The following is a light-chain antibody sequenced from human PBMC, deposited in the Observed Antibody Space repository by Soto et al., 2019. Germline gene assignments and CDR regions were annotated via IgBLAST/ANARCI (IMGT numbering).Light chain of an antibody. CDR2: DTS. J-gene: IGKJ1*01. CDR1: QSIGSDS. Sequence: EIVLTQSPGTLSLSPGQRATLSSRASQSIGSDSLAWYQQKPGQAPRLLIYDTSTRATGIPDRFGGSGSGTDFTLTISRLEPEDFAVYSCQQSGSSLWTFGQGTKVEIK. V-gene: IGKV3-20*01. CDR3: QQSGSSLWT.